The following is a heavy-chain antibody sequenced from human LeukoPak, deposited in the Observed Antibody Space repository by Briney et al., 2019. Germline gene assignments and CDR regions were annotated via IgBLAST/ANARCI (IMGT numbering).Heavy chain of an antibody. Sequence: GGSLRLSCAASGFTVRSTFMTWVRQAPGKGLEWVSLIYSGDSTYYADSVKGRFTISRDNSGNTLYLQLNSLRAEDTAVYHCARDTYWGQGTLVTVSP. CDR2: IYSGDST. J-gene: IGHJ4*02. V-gene: IGHV3-66*01. CDR1: GFTVRSTF. CDR3: ARDTY.